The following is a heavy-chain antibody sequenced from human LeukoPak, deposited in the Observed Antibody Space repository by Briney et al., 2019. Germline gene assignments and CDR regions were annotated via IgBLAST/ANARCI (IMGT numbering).Heavy chain of an antibody. CDR3: ARVRGSGSYRPYYYYYMDV. Sequence: SVKVSCKASGGTFSSYAISWVRQAPGQGLEWMGGIIPIFGTANYAQKFQGRVTITADESTSTAYMELSSLRSEDTAVYYCARVRGSGSYRPYYYYYMDVWGKGTTVTISS. D-gene: IGHD3-10*01. V-gene: IGHV1-69*13. CDR1: GGTFSSYA. CDR2: IIPIFGTA. J-gene: IGHJ6*03.